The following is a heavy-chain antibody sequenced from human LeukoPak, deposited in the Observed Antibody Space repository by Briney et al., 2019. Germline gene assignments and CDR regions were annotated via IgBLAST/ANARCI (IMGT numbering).Heavy chain of an antibody. CDR2: ISDSGGST. D-gene: IGHD5-12*01. Sequence: GGSLRLSCAASGFTFSNYAMTWVRQAPGKGLEWVSAISDSGGSTYYADSVKGRFTISRDNSKNTLFLQMNSLRAEDTAVYYCAKDGAWLRFDDWGQGILVTVSS. CDR1: GFTFSNYA. CDR3: AKDGAWLRFDD. V-gene: IGHV3-23*01. J-gene: IGHJ4*02.